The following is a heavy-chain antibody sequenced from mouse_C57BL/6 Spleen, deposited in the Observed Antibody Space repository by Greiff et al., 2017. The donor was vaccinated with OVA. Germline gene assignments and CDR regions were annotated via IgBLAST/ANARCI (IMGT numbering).Heavy chain of an antibody. J-gene: IGHJ4*01. CDR1: GFTFSSYG. CDR3: ARPGSGDYAMDY. V-gene: IGHV5-6*01. Sequence: EVQLVESGGDLVKPGGSLKLSCAASGFTFSSYGMSWVRQTPDKRLEWVATISSCGSYTYYPDCVKGRFSISSDNAKNTLYLQMSRLKSKDTAMYYCARPGSGDYAMDYWGQGTSVTVAS. CDR2: ISSCGSYT.